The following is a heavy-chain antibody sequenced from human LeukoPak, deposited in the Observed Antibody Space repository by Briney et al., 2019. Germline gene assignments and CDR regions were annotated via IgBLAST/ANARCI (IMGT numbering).Heavy chain of an antibody. Sequence: GGSLRLSCAASGFTFSSYAMSWVRQAPGKGLEWVSAISGSGGSTYYADSVKGRFTISGDNSKNTLYLQMNSLRAEDTAVYYCAKRWGITGTTYFDLWGRGTLVTVSS. CDR3: AKRWGITGTTYFDL. CDR1: GFTFSSYA. CDR2: ISGSGGST. J-gene: IGHJ2*01. V-gene: IGHV3-23*01. D-gene: IGHD1-20*01.